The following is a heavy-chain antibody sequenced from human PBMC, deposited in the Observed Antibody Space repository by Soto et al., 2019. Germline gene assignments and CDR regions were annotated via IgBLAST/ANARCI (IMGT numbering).Heavy chain of an antibody. CDR2: ISAYNGNT. J-gene: IGHJ6*02. V-gene: IGHV1-18*01. CDR1: GYTFTSYG. Sequence: QVQLGQSGAEVKKPGASVKVSCKASGYTFTSYGISWVRQAPGQGLEWMGWISAYNGNTNYAQKLQGRVTMTTDTSTSTAYMELRSLRSADTAVYYCAGDYGDYEGFYYGMDVWGQGTTVTVSS. CDR3: AGDYGDYEGFYYGMDV. D-gene: IGHD4-17*01.